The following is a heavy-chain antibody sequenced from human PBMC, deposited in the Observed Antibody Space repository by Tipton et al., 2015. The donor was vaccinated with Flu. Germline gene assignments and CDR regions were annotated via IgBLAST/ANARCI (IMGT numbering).Heavy chain of an antibody. CDR1: GDSISSDYH. CDR2: VSRSGST. D-gene: IGHD4-11*01. Sequence: TLSLTCAVSGDSISSDYHWGWIRQFPGKGLEWIGTVSRSGSTIYSPSLKSRVTISIDRSKNQFSLNLKSVTAADMAVYYCARRDYTNYVSEPKNWFDSWGQGTLVTVSS. CDR3: ARRDYTNYVSEPKNWFDS. V-gene: IGHV4-38-2*01. J-gene: IGHJ5*01.